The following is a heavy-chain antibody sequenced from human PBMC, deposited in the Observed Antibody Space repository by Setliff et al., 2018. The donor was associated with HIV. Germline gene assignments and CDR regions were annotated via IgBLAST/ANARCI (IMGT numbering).Heavy chain of an antibody. CDR3: SREYTSSSGIDFWGQAGIDF. J-gene: IGHJ4*02. Sequence: SETLSLTCDVSGSFITSEYYWGWVRQPPGKGLEWIGTVYQSGTTYFNPSLEERISMSVDTTMNQFSLEVRSVTAADTAIYYCSREYTSSSGIDFWGQAGIDFRGQGILVTVSS. CDR1: GSFITSEYY. D-gene: IGHD6-6*01. V-gene: IGHV4-38-2*02. CDR2: VYQSGTT.